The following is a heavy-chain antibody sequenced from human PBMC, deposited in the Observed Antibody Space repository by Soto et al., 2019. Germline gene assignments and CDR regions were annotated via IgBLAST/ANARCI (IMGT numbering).Heavy chain of an antibody. CDR3: ARGITMVQGNLGSYYGMDV. V-gene: IGHV4-30-2*01. D-gene: IGHD3-10*01. CDR2: IYHSGST. Sequence: TLSLTCAVSGGSISSGGYSWSWIRQPPGKGLEWIGYIYHSGSTYYNPSLKSRVTISVDRSKNQFSLKLSSVTAADTAVYYCARGITMVQGNLGSYYGMDVWGQGTTVTVSS. CDR1: GGSISSGGYS. J-gene: IGHJ6*02.